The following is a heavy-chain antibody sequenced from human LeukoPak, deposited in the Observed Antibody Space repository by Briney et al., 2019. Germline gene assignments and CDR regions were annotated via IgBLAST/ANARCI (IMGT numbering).Heavy chain of an antibody. CDR1: GYTFTGYY. CDR3: ARGKATVTTPYFDY. J-gene: IGHJ4*02. D-gene: IGHD4-17*01. Sequence: GASVKVSCKASGYTFTGYYLHWVRQAPGQGLEWMGWINCNSGGTNYAQKFQGRVTMTRDTSISTVYMELSRLIFDDTAVYYCARGKATVTTPYFDYWGQGTQVTVSS. V-gene: IGHV1-2*02. CDR2: INCNSGGT.